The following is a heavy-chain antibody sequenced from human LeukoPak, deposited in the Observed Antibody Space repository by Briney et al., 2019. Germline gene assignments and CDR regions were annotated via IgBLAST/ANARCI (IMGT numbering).Heavy chain of an antibody. Sequence: SLRLSCAAPGFTFSDYYMSWIRHAPGKGLEWVSYISSSGSTIYYADSVKGRFTISRDNAKNSLYLQMNSLRAEDTAVYYCARSGDCSSTSCHRLFDYWGQGTLVTVSS. CDR3: ARSGDCSSTSCHRLFDY. J-gene: IGHJ4*02. D-gene: IGHD2-2*01. CDR2: ISSSGSTI. CDR1: GFTFSDYY. V-gene: IGHV3-11*01.